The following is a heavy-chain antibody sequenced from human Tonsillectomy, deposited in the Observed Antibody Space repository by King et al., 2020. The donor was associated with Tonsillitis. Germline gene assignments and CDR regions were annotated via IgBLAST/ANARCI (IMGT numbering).Heavy chain of an antibody. V-gene: IGHV3-23*04. CDR2: ISGSGGST. D-gene: IGHD3-3*01. CDR1: GFTFSSYA. CDR3: AKETYYDFWSGYYYFDY. J-gene: IGHJ4*02. Sequence: VQLVESGGGLVQPGGSLRLSCAASGFTFSSYAMSWVRQAPGKRLEWVSAISGSGGSTYYADSVKGRFTISRDNSKNTLYLQMNSLRAEDTAVYYCAKETYYDFWSGYYYFDYWGQGTLVTVSS.